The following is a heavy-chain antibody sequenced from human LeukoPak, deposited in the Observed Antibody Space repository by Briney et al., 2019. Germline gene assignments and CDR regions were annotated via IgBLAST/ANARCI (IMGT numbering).Heavy chain of an antibody. CDR3: ARDLFSYGANQDDF. V-gene: IGHV3-7*01. D-gene: IGHD5-18*01. CDR2: INQDGSDK. J-gene: IGHJ4*02. Sequence: PGGSLRLSCAASGFTFSNYWMTWVRQAPGKGLEWVANINQDGSDKYYVDSVKGRFTISRDNAKRSLYLQMNSLRAEDTAVYYCARDLFSYGANQDDFWGQGTLVTVSS. CDR1: GFTFSNYW.